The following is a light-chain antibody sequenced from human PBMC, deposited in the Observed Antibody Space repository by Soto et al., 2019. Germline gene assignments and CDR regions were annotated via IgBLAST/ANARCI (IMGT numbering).Light chain of an antibody. V-gene: IGLV1-47*01. CDR3: AAWDDSLSGWV. J-gene: IGLJ3*02. CDR1: SSNIGSNY. CDR2: RIN. Sequence: QSVLTQPPSASRTPGQRVAISCSGSSSNIGSNYVYWYQQFPGTAPKLLIYRINQRPSGVPDRFSGSKSGTSASLAISGLRSEDEADYYCAAWDDSLSGWVFGGGTKLTVL.